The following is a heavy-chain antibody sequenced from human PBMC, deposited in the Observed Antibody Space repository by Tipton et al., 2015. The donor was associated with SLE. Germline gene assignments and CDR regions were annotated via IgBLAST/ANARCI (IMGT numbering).Heavy chain of an antibody. V-gene: IGHV4-34*01. CDR1: GGSFGDDY. CDR2: INHSGGT. D-gene: IGHD2-15*01. J-gene: IGHJ6*03. Sequence: TLSLTCAVYGGSFGDDYWSWIRQPPGKGLEWIGEINHSGGTNDNPSLKSRVTISVDTSKNQFSLKLTSVTAADTAVYYCAKLLEDPGPYHYYYYMDVWGKGTTVTVSS. CDR3: AKLLEDPGPYHYYYYMDV.